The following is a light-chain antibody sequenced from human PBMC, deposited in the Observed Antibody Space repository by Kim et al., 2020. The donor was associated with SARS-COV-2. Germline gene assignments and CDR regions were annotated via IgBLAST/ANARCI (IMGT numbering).Light chain of an antibody. CDR1: KLGEKY. CDR3: QVWDSSSDLGV. J-gene: IGLJ1*01. CDR2: QDF. Sequence: SYELTQPPSISVSPGQTVTLTCSGDKLGEKYSCWYQQKSGQSPILIIYQDFKRPSGIAERFSGSNSGNTATLTISRVEAGDEADYYCQVWDSSSDLGVFGTGTKVTVL. V-gene: IGLV3-1*01.